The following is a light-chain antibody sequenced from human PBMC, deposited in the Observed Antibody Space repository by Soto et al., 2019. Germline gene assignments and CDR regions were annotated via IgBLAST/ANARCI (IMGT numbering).Light chain of an antibody. J-gene: IGLJ2*01. V-gene: IGLV2-14*01. Sequence: QSVLTQPASVSGSPGQSITISCTGTSSDVGGYNYVSWYQQHPGRAPKLMIYAVSNRPSGVSNRFSASKSGNTASLTISGLLADDEADYHCSSFTSSSTVVFGGGTKLTVL. CDR3: SSFTSSSTVV. CDR2: AVS. CDR1: SSDVGGYNY.